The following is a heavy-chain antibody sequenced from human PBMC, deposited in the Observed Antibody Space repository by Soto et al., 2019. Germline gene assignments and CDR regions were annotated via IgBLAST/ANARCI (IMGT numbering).Heavy chain of an antibody. CDR2: ISGSGGST. Sequence: PGGSLRLSCAASGFTFSSYAMSWVRQAPGKGLEWISAISGSGGSTYYADSVKGRFTISRDNSKNTLYLQMNSLRAEGTAVYYCAKDNAVVPYYFDYWGQGTLVTVSS. V-gene: IGHV3-23*01. CDR1: GFTFSSYA. CDR3: AKDNAVVPYYFDY. J-gene: IGHJ4*02. D-gene: IGHD2-15*01.